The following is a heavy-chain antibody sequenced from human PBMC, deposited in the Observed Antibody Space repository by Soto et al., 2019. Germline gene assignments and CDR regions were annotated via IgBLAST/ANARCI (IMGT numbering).Heavy chain of an antibody. D-gene: IGHD2-2*01. V-gene: IGHV4-59*01. J-gene: IGHJ4*02. CDR2: IYYSGST. CDR1: GGSISNYY. Sequence: SETLSLTCIVSGGSISNYYWSWIRQPPGKGLEWIGYIYYSGSTNYNPSLQSRVTISVDTSKNQFSLKLSSVTAADTSVYYCARAVLPATAPFDYWGQGTLVTVA. CDR3: ARAVLPATAPFDY.